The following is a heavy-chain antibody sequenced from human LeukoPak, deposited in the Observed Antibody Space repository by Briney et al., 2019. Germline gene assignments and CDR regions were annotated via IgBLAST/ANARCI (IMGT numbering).Heavy chain of an antibody. V-gene: IGHV3-48*02. J-gene: IGHJ3*02. CDR3: ATDQRYDILTGHYSNDAFDI. CDR2: ISSSSSTI. Sequence: GGSLRLSCATSGFTFSTYSMIWVRQAPGKGLEWVSYISSSSSTIYYADSVKGRFTISRDNAKNSLYLQMNSLRDEDTAVYYCATDQRYDILTGHYSNDAFDIWGQGTMVTVSS. CDR1: GFTFSTYS. D-gene: IGHD3-9*01.